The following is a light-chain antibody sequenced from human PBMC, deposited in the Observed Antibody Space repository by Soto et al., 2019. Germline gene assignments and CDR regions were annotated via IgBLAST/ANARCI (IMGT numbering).Light chain of an antibody. CDR2: GNS. CDR3: QSYDRSLRACV. V-gene: IGLV1-40*01. Sequence: QSVLTQPPSGSGAPGQRVTISCTGTNSNIGSDYGVHWYQQFPGTAPKLLIYGNSNRPSGVPDRFSGSKSGTSASLAITGLQAEDEADYYCQSYDRSLRACVFGTGTKLTVL. J-gene: IGLJ1*01. CDR1: NSNIGSDYG.